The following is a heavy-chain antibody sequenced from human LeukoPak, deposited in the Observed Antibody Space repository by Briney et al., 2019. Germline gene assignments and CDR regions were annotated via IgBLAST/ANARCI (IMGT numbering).Heavy chain of an antibody. J-gene: IGHJ4*02. D-gene: IGHD3-22*01. CDR3: ASGTRYYYDSSGYF. CDR2: ISSSSSYI. CDR1: GFTFSRYW. V-gene: IGHV3-21*01. Sequence: GGSLRLSCAAPGFTFSRYWMHWVRHAPGKGLEWVSSISSSSSYIYYADSVKGRFTISRDNAKNSLYLQMNSLRAEDTAVYYCASGTRYYYDSSGYFWGQGTLVTVSS.